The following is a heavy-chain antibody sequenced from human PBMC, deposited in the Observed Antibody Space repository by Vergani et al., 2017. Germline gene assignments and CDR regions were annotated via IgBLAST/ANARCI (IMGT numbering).Heavy chain of an antibody. J-gene: IGHJ6*02. V-gene: IGHV3-23*04. D-gene: IGHD6-19*01. CDR1: GFTFSSYS. CDR2: ISCSGGST. CDR3: AKVDSSGWYAPYYGMDV. Sequence: EVQLVESGGGLVQPGGSLRLSCAASGFTFSSYSMNWVRQAPGKGLEWVSAISCSGGSTYYADSVKGRFTISRDNSKNTLYLQMNSLRAEDTAVYYCAKVDSSGWYAPYYGMDVWGQGTTVTVSS.